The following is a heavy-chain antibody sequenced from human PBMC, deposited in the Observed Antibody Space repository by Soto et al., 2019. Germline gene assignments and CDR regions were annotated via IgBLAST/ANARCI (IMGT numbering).Heavy chain of an antibody. D-gene: IGHD3-3*01. J-gene: IGHJ3*02. CDR1: GYTFTGYY. Sequence: ASVKVSCKASGYTFTGYYMHWVRQAPGQGLEWMGWINPNSGGTNYAQKFQGWVTMTRDTSISTAYMELSRLRSDDTAVYYCAISRNLVLRFLEWNPDAFDIWGQGTMVTVSS. CDR3: AISRNLVLRFLEWNPDAFDI. CDR2: INPNSGGT. V-gene: IGHV1-2*04.